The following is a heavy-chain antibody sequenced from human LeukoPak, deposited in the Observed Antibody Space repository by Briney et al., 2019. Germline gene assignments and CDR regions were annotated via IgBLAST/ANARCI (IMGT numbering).Heavy chain of an antibody. CDR2: INPSGGST. CDR1: GYTFTSYY. D-gene: IGHD2-15*01. CDR3: ARYHCSGGSCYPHDAFDI. J-gene: IGHJ3*02. Sequence: ASVKVSCKASGYTFTSYYMHWVRQAPGQGLEWMGIINPSGGSTSYAQKFQGRVTMTRDTSTSTVYMELSSLRSEDTAVYYCARYHCSGGSCYPHDAFDIWGQGTMVTVSS. V-gene: IGHV1-46*01.